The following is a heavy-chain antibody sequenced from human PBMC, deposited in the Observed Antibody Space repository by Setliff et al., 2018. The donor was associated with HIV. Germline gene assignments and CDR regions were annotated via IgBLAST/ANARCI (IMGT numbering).Heavy chain of an antibody. CDR1: GFTLSDHW. CDR3: ATVFEV. CDR2: VDTDGSGT. Sequence: PGGSLRLSCAASGFTLSDHWMHWVRQAPGKGLMWVARVDTDGSGTSYADSVKGRFTISRDNAKNTLYLQMNTLRVEDTAVYYCATVFEVWGQGTMVTVSS. V-gene: IGHV3-74*01. J-gene: IGHJ3*01.